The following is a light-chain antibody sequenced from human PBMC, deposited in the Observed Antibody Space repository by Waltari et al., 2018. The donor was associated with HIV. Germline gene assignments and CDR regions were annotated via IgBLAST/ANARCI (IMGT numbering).Light chain of an antibody. CDR3: QQYGSSPRT. Sequence: EIVLTQSPGTLSLSPGERATLSCRASQSVSSSYLAWYQQKPGQAPRLLIYGASSRATGIPDRFSGSGSGTDFTLTISILEPEDFAVYYCQQYGSSPRTFGGGTKVEIK. CDR1: QSVSSSY. CDR2: GAS. V-gene: IGKV3-20*01. J-gene: IGKJ4*01.